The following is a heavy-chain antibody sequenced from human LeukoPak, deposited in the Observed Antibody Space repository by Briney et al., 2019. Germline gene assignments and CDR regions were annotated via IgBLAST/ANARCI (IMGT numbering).Heavy chain of an antibody. D-gene: IGHD2-2*01. CDR3: AILVRCSTPSCLSFDY. CDR2: INPNSGFT. Sequence: ASVKVSCKESWHTHIVRLLLSVRQAPGQGLEWMGWINPNSGFTNYAQKFQGRVTMTRDTSISTAYMELSRLTSDDTAVYYGAILVRCSTPSCLSFDYWGQGTLVTVSS. J-gene: IGHJ4*02. V-gene: IGHV1-2*02. CDR1: WHTHIVRL.